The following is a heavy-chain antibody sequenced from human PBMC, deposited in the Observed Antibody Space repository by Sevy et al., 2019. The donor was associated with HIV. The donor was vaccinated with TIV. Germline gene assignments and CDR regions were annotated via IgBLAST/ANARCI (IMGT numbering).Heavy chain of an antibody. Sequence: GESLKISCAGSGFSLGTYSMHWVRQAPGKGLEWVAVIWYDGTKQYYADSVKGRVTISRDNSKNTMYLHMNALRAEDTAVYYCARGPDTEISLENVLRSFEWVFRGKSFDYWGQGTLVTVSS. D-gene: IGHD3-3*01. CDR2: IWYDGTKQ. CDR1: GFSLGTYS. J-gene: IGHJ4*02. CDR3: ARGPDTEISLENVLRSFEWVFRGKSFDY. V-gene: IGHV3-30*04.